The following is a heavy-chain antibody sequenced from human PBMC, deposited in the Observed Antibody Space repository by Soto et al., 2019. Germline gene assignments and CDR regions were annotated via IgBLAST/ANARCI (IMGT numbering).Heavy chain of an antibody. D-gene: IGHD2-8*02. CDR3: AKGRKPTGTWTFDP. V-gene: IGHV3-23*01. Sequence: HPGGSLRLSCAASGFTFTTYTMNWVRQAPGKGLEWVSAINGGQGRTYYADSVKGRFTISRDNSKNMLFLQMNSLRAEDTAVYYCAKGRKPTGTWTFDPRGQG. CDR2: INGGQGRT. CDR1: GFTFTTYT. J-gene: IGHJ5*02.